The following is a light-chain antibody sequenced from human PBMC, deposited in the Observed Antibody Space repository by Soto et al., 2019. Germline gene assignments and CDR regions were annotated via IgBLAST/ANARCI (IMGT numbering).Light chain of an antibody. CDR3: QQYGSSPFWT. V-gene: IGKV3-20*01. CDR1: QSVSSSY. J-gene: IGKJ1*01. Sequence: EIVLTQSPGTLSLSPGERATLSCRASQSVSSSYLAWYQQKPGQAPRLLIYGASSMATGIPDRFSGSGSGTDFTLTISRLEPEDVAVYYCQQYGSSPFWTFGQGTKVEIK. CDR2: GAS.